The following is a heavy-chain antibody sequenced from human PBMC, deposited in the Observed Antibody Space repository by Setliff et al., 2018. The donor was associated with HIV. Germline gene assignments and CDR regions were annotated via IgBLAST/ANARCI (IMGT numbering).Heavy chain of an antibody. J-gene: IGHJ5*02. CDR1: GGSFSGYY. D-gene: IGHD6-13*01. CDR3: ARILVAAAGTGFDP. V-gene: IGHV4-34*01. CDR2: ITHSGST. Sequence: SETLSLTCAVYGGSFSGYYWNWIRQSPGKGLEWIGEITHSGSTNYNPSLKSRVTISIDTSKNQFSLKLTSVTAADTAVYYCARILVAAAGTGFDPWGQGILVTVSS.